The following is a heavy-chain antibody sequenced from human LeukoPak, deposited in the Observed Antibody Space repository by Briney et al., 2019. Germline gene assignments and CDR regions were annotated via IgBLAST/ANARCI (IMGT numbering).Heavy chain of an antibody. J-gene: IGHJ4*02. CDR1: GYTFTSYG. CDR2: ISAYNGNT. CDR3: ATQAELRFLEWLYFDY. Sequence: ASVKDSCKASGYTFTSYGISWVRQAPGQGLEWMGWISAYNGNTNYAQKLQGRVTMTTDTSTSTAYMELRSLRSDDTAVYYCATQAELRFLEWLYFDYWGQGTLVTVSS. D-gene: IGHD3-3*01. V-gene: IGHV1-18*01.